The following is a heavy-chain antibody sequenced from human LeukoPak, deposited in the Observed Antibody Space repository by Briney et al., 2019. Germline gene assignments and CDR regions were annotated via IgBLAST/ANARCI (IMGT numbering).Heavy chain of an antibody. D-gene: IGHD7-27*01. CDR1: GFMLRNYG. J-gene: IGHJ5*02. CDR2: IWSDGSNM. Sequence: PGRSLRLSCAASGFMLRNYGMHWVRQAPGKGLEWVAVIWSDGSNMHYIESVKGRFTISRDNSKNMLYLQMNSLRGEDTAVYYCARNEIGNGGLLNWFDPWGQGTLVSVSS. CDR3: ARNEIGNGGLLNWFDP. V-gene: IGHV3-33*01.